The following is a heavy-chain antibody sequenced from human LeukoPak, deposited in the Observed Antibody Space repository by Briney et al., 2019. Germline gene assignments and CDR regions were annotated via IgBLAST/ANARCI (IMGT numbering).Heavy chain of an antibody. CDR3: TRLSDYDFWSGIIQGYFDY. CDR2: IRSKAYGGTT. J-gene: IGHJ4*02. Sequence: PGGSLRLSCAASGFTFSSYAMSWVRQAPGKGLEWVGFIRSKAYGGTTEYAASVKGRFTISRDDSKSIAYLQMNSLKTEDTAVYYCTRLSDYDFWSGIIQGYFDYWGQGTLVTVSS. D-gene: IGHD3-3*01. V-gene: IGHV3-49*04. CDR1: GFTFSSYA.